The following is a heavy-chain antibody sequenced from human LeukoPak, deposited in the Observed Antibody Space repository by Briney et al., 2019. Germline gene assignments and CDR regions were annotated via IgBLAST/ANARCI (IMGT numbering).Heavy chain of an antibody. D-gene: IGHD6-19*01. V-gene: IGHV1-2*02. Sequence: ASVKVSCKASGYTFTGYYIHWVRQAPGQGPEWMGWINPNSGGTNYAQKFQGRVTMTRDTSISTAYMELSSLTSDDTAVYYCARVVRVAGPHYNLDYGGKGTLFT. CDR3: ARVVRVAGPHYNLDY. J-gene: IGHJ4*02. CDR1: GYTFTGYY. CDR2: INPNSGGT.